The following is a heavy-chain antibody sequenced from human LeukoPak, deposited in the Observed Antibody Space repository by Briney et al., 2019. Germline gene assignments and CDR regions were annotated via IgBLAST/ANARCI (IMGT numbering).Heavy chain of an antibody. Sequence: SVKVSCKASGGTFSSYAISWVRQAPGQGLEWMGGIIPIFGTANYAQKFQGRVTITRNTSISTAYMELSSLRSEDPAGYYCSRGFSSIVRGVIGYWGQGTLVTVSS. CDR2: IIPIFGTA. CDR3: SRGFSSIVRGVIGY. J-gene: IGHJ4*02. D-gene: IGHD3-10*01. V-gene: IGHV1-69*05. CDR1: GGTFSSYA.